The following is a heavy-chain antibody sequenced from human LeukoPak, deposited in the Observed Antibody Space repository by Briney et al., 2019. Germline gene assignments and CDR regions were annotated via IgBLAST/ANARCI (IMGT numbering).Heavy chain of an antibody. CDR2: IYYSGST. J-gene: IGHJ5*02. D-gene: IGHD3-10*01. V-gene: IGHV4-39*07. Sequence: SETLSLTCTVSGVSISRCSYYWGWIRQPPGKGLEWIGSIYYSGSTYYNPSLKSRVTISVDTSKNQFSLRLTSVTAADAAVDYCARVQSGSYYNWFDPWGQGTLVTVSS. CDR3: ARVQSGSYYNWFDP. CDR1: GVSISRCSYY.